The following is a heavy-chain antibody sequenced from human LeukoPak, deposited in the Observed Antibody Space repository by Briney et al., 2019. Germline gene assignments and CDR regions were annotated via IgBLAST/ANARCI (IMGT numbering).Heavy chain of an antibody. CDR1: GFTFDDYG. Sequence: GGSLRLSCAASGFTFDDYGMSWVRQAPGKGLEWVSGINWNGGSTGYADFVKGRFTISRDNAKHSLHLQMNSLRAEDTALYYCARDRRTYYYGSGIFDIWGQGTMVTVSS. CDR3: ARDRRTYYYGSGIFDI. D-gene: IGHD3-10*01. J-gene: IGHJ3*02. CDR2: INWNGGST. V-gene: IGHV3-20*04.